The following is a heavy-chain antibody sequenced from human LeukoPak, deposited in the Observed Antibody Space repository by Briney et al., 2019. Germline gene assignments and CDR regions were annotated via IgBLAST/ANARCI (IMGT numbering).Heavy chain of an antibody. Sequence: PSETLSLTCTVSGDSISSSTYYWGWIRQPPGKGLEWIGSIYHSGTTYYNPSLKSRVTISVDTSKNQFSLKLSSVTAADTAAYYCAREYYYDSSGYLYAFDIWGQGTMVTVSS. V-gene: IGHV4-39*07. CDR3: AREYYYDSSGYLYAFDI. CDR1: GDSISSSTYY. J-gene: IGHJ3*02. CDR2: IYHSGTT. D-gene: IGHD3-22*01.